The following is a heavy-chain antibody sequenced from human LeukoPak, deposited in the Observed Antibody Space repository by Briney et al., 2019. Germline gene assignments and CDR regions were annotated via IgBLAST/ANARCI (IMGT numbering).Heavy chain of an antibody. CDR3: ARASYGNNPTHFDY. CDR1: GYTFIYYY. V-gene: IGHV1-2*06. CDR2: INPNSGGA. Sequence: ASVKVSCKASGYTFIYYYIHWVRQAPGQGLQWMGRINPNSGGADYAQNFQGRVTMTRDTSTNTVYMQLIWLRSDDAAVYYCARASYGNNPTHFDYWGQGTLVTVSS. D-gene: IGHD4-11*01. J-gene: IGHJ4*02.